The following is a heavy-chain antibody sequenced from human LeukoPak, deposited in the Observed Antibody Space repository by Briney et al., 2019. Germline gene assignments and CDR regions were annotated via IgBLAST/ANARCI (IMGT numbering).Heavy chain of an antibody. CDR3: ARVSAWYYYDSSGYYRSLYYFDY. J-gene: IGHJ4*02. CDR1: GGSISSSSYF. Sequence: SETLSLTCTVSGGSISSSSYFWGWIRQPPGKGLEWIGSIYYSGSTYYNPSLKSRVTISVDTSKNQLSLNLSSVTAADTAVYYCARVSAWYYYDSSGYYRSLYYFDYWGQGTLVTVSS. V-gene: IGHV4-39*07. D-gene: IGHD3-22*01. CDR2: IYYSGST.